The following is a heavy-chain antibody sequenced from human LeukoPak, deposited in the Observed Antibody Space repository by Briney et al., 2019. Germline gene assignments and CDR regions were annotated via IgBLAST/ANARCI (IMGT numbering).Heavy chain of an antibody. V-gene: IGHV4-61*08. D-gene: IGHD3-22*01. CDR2: IYYSGST. Sequence: SETLSLTCTVSGGSISSGGYYWSWIRQHPGKGLEWIAYIYYSGSTNYNPSLKSRVTISVDTSKNQFSLKLSSVTAADTAVYYCASYDSSGYRAFDIWGQGTMVTVSS. J-gene: IGHJ3*02. CDR1: GGSISSGGYY. CDR3: ASYDSSGYRAFDI.